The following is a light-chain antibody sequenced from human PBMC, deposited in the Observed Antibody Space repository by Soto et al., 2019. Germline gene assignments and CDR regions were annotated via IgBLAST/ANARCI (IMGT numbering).Light chain of an antibody. CDR3: QQYNNWPIT. CDR2: GAS. Sequence: EIVMTQSPATLSVSPGERATLSCRASQSVSSSYLAWYQQKPGQAPRLLIYGASTRATGIPARFSGSGSGTEFTLTISSLQSEDFVVYYCQQYNNWPITFGQGTKVDI. CDR1: QSVSSSY. V-gene: IGKV3-15*01. J-gene: IGKJ1*01.